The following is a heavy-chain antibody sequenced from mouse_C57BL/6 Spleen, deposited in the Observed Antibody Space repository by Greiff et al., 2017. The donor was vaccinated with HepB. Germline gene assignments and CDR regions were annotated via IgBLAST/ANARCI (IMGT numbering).Heavy chain of an antibody. CDR3: AVYYGYGAY. CDR2: IYPGDGDT. Sequence: QVQLQQSGPELVKPGASVKISCKASGYAFSSSWMNWVKQRPGKGLEWIGRIYPGDGDTNYNGKFKGKATLTADKSSSTAYMQLSSLTSEDSAVYFCAVYYGYGAYWGQGTLVTVSA. CDR1: GYAFSSSW. V-gene: IGHV1-82*01. D-gene: IGHD2-2*01. J-gene: IGHJ3*01.